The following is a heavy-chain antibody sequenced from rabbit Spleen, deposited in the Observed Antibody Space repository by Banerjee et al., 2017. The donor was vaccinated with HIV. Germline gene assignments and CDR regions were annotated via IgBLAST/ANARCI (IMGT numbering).Heavy chain of an antibody. Sequence: QSLEESGGDLVKPGASLTLTCTASGFDFSTNQYACWVRQAPGKGPEWIACIWNGDGRTYYASWTRGRFTISKTSSTTVTLQMTSLTAADTATYFCARALYGTYVAWDLWGPGTLVTVS. CDR2: IWNGDGRT. V-gene: IGHV1S40*01. J-gene: IGHJ4*01. CDR1: GFDFSTNQY. CDR3: ARALYGTYVAWDL. D-gene: IGHD5-1*01.